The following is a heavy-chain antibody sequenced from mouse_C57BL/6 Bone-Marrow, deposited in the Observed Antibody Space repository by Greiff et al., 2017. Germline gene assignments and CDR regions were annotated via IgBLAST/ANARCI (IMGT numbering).Heavy chain of an antibody. CDR2: ISNLAYSI. Sequence: EVQGVESGGGLVQPGGSLKLSCAASGFTFSDYGMAWVRQAPRKGPEWVAFISNLAYSIYYADTVTGRFTISRENAKNTLYLEMSSLRSEDTAMYYCARPSYDYDVDWYFDVWGTGTTVTVSS. J-gene: IGHJ1*03. CDR3: ARPSYDYDVDWYFDV. CDR1: GFTFSDYG. V-gene: IGHV5-15*01. D-gene: IGHD2-4*01.